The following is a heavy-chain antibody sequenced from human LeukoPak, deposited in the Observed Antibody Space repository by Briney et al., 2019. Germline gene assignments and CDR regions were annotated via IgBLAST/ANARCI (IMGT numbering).Heavy chain of an antibody. D-gene: IGHD3-10*01. CDR2: INPNSCGT. CDR1: LYTLTHYY. CDR3: VKGVGYGTGSYYKNWFDP. Sequence: GASVTVSYKPSLYTLTHYYMHWVRQAPRQGLEWMGWINPNSCGTNYAQKFQGQVTITRDTSISTAYMELSRLSSDDPGVYYCVKGVGYGTGSYYKNWFDPWRQGTLVSVPS. V-gene: IGHV1-2*02. J-gene: IGHJ5*02.